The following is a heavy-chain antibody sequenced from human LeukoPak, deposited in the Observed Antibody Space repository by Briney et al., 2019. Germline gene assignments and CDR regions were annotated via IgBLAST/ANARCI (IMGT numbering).Heavy chain of an antibody. CDR3: ARAEAVAGQFDY. D-gene: IGHD6-19*01. Sequence: KTSETLSLTCTVSGASISSYYWNWIRQPPGKGLEWIGNIYYSGSTNYNPSLKSRVTISRDTSKNQFSLKLSSVTAADTAVYYCARAEAVAGQFDYWGQGTLVTVSS. V-gene: IGHV4-59*12. CDR2: IYYSGST. CDR1: GASISSYY. J-gene: IGHJ4*02.